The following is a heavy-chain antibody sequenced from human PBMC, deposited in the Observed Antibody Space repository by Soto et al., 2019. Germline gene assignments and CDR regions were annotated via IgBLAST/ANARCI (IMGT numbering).Heavy chain of an antibody. V-gene: IGHV4-31*03. Sequence: SETLSLTCTVSGGSISSGGYYWGWIRQHPGKGLEWIGYIYYSGTTYYNPSLKSRLSISEDTSKNQFSLRLSSVTAADTAVYYCARVPGGGRVGSITPWYNFGMDVWGQGTTVTVSS. CDR2: IYYSGTT. D-gene: IGHD3-16*01. CDR3: ARVPGGGRVGSITPWYNFGMDV. J-gene: IGHJ6*02. CDR1: GGSISSGGYY.